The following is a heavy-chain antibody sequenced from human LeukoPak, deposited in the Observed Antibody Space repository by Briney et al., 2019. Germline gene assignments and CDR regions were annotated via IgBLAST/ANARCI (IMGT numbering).Heavy chain of an antibody. J-gene: IGHJ4*02. D-gene: IGHD6-6*01. CDR2: ISGSGGST. V-gene: IGHV3-23*01. CDR3: ARAPFPSQLGHLDY. CDR1: GFTFDDYA. Sequence: GSLRLSCVASGFTFDDYAMHWVRQAPGKGLEWVSAISGSGGSTYYADSVKGRFTISRDNSKNTLYLQMNSLRAEDTAVYYCARAPFPSQLGHLDYWGQGTLVTVSS.